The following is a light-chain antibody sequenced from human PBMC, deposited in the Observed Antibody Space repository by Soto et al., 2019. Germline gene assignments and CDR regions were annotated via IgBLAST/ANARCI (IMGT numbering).Light chain of an antibody. V-gene: IGLV1-44*01. J-gene: IGLJ3*02. CDR1: SSNIGSNT. Sequence: QSVLTQPPSASGTPGQRVTISCSGSSSNIGSNTVNWYQQLPGTAPKLLIYSNNQRPSAVPDRFSGYKSGTSASLAISGLQSEDEADYYGAAWDDSLNGGVFGGGTQLTVL. CDR2: SNN. CDR3: AAWDDSLNGGV.